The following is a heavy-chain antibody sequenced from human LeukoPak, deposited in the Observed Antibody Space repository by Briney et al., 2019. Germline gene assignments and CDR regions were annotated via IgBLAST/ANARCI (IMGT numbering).Heavy chain of an antibody. J-gene: IGHJ4*02. D-gene: IGHD4-17*01. V-gene: IGHV3-23*01. Sequence: GGSLRLSCAVSGFTFNNYAMSWVRQAPGKGLEWVSAIGASGDNTYYADSVKGRFTISRDNSKNMLNLHMNSLRAEDSAIYHCAKAAASDTVTTLGVDYWGQGTLVTVSS. CDR1: GFTFNNYA. CDR2: IGASGDNT. CDR3: AKAAASDTVTTLGVDY.